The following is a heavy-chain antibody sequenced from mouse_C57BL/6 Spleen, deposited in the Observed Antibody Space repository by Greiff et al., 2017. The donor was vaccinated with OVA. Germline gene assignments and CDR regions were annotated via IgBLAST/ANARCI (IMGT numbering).Heavy chain of an antibody. J-gene: IGHJ4*01. D-gene: IGHD3-1*01. V-gene: IGHV1-47*01. Sequence: VHLVESGAELVKPGASVKMSCKASGYTFTTYPIEWMKQTHGKSLEWIGNFHPYNDDTKYTEKFKGKATLTVEKSSSTVYLESSRVTSDDSAVEYCARGGLRRAMDYRGQGTSVTVSS. CDR1: GYTFTTYP. CDR3: ARGGLRRAMDY. CDR2: FHPYNDDT.